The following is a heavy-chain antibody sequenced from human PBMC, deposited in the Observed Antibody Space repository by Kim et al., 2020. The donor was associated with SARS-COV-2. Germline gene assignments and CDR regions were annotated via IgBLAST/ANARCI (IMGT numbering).Heavy chain of an antibody. CDR3: ARDPDSSSWDPSNDYYGMDV. D-gene: IGHD6-13*01. CDR1: GFTFSSYS. V-gene: IGHV3-21*01. J-gene: IGHJ6*02. CDR2: ISSSSSYI. Sequence: GGSLRLSCAASGFTFSSYSMNWVRQAPGKGLEWVSSISSSSSYIYYADSVKGRFTISRDNAKNSLYLQMNSLRAEDTAVYYCARDPDSSSWDPSNDYYGMDVWGQGTTVTVSS.